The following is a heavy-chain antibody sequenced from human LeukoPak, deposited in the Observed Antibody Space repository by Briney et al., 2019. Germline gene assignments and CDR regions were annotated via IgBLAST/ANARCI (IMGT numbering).Heavy chain of an antibody. CDR3: ARERGQNSDFWSGYFPDAFDI. V-gene: IGHV3-11*04. CDR1: GFTFIDYY. CDR2: ISSSGSTI. Sequence: GGSLRLSCSASGFTFIDYYMSWIRQAPGKGLEWGSYISSSGSTIYYADSVKGRFTISRDNAKNSLYLQMNSLRAEDTAVYYCARERGQNSDFWSGYFPDAFDIWGQGTMVTVSS. D-gene: IGHD3-3*01. J-gene: IGHJ3*02.